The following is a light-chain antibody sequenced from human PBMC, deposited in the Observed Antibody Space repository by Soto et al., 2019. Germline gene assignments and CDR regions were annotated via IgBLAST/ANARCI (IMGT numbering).Light chain of an antibody. J-gene: IGLJ1*01. CDR2: DNN. V-gene: IGLV1-51*01. CDR3: GTWDSSLSENYV. CDR1: SSNIGNNY. Sequence: QSVLTQAPSVSAAPGQKVTISCSGSSSNIGNNYVSWYQQLPGTAPKLLIYDNNKRPSGIPDRFSGSKSGTSATLGITGLQTGDEADYYCGTWDSSLSENYVFGTGTKVTVL.